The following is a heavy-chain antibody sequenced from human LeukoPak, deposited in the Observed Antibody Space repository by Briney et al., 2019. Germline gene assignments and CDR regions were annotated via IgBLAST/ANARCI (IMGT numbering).Heavy chain of an antibody. J-gene: IGHJ4*02. V-gene: IGHV3-74*01. CDR2: IYRDGSTT. CDR3: ARPVTGTYAPLEY. D-gene: IGHD1-1*01. CDR1: GFGFSRYW. Sequence: GGSLRLSCAASGFGFSRYWMHWVRQAPGTGLKWVSRIYRDGSTTDYADSVKGRFSISRDNAKNTLYLEMNSLRADDTAVYYCARPVTGTYAPLEYWGQGTLVTVSS.